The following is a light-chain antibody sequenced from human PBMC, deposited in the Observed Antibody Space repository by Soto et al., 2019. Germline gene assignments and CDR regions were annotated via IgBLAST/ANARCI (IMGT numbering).Light chain of an antibody. CDR2: WAS. J-gene: IGKJ2*01. CDR3: QQYFGTPYT. CDR1: QSVLYSSNNKNY. Sequence: DIVMTQSPDSLAVSLGERATINCKSSQSVLYSSNNKNYLAWYQQKPGQPPKLLIYWASTRESGVPDRFSGSGSGTDFTLAISSLRAEDVAVYYCQQYFGTPYTFGQGTNLEIK. V-gene: IGKV4-1*01.